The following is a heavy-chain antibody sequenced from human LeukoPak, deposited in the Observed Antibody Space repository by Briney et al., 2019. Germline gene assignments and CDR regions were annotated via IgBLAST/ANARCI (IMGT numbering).Heavy chain of an antibody. Sequence: SETLSLTCTVSGGSISPYYWSWIRQPPGEGLEWIGYIYYSGSTNYNPSLKSRVTISVDTSKNQFSLKLSSVTAADTAVYYCARVEYYYYYMDVWGKGTTVTISS. CDR3: ARVEYYYYYMDV. J-gene: IGHJ6*03. V-gene: IGHV4-59*01. CDR1: GGSISPYY. CDR2: IYYSGST.